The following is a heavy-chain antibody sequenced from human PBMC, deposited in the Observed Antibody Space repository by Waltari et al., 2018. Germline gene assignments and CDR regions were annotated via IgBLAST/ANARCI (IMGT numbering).Heavy chain of an antibody. V-gene: IGHV4-39*01. Sequence: QLQLQESGPGLVKHSETLALTCSVSGGSITTNRHYWGWIRQPPGQGLEWIGTISYNGATYSSPSLRGRLTLSRDTTMNQLSLKLGSVTAADTAVYYCATYIGASVGTAAFDVWGQGTMVTVSS. CDR3: ATYIGASVGTAAFDV. J-gene: IGHJ3*01. CDR1: GGSITTNRHY. D-gene: IGHD5-12*01. CDR2: ISYNGAT.